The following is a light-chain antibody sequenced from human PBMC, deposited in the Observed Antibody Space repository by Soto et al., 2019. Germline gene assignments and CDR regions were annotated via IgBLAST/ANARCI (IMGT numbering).Light chain of an antibody. CDR2: DAS. J-gene: IGKJ3*01. CDR1: QGISSA. V-gene: IGKV1-13*02. Sequence: AIQLTQSPSSLSASVGDRVTITCRASQGISSALAWYQQKPGKAPKLLIYDASSLESEVPSRFSGSGSGTDFTLTVSRLHPEDFATYYCQQFNSYPHSCGPGTKVDIK. CDR3: QQFNSYPHS.